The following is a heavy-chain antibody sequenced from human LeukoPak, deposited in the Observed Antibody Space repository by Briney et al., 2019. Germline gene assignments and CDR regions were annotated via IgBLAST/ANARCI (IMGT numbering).Heavy chain of an antibody. V-gene: IGHV3-9*01. CDR1: GFIFNNYA. CDR2: ISWNSGSI. D-gene: IGHD4-23*01. J-gene: IGHJ6*02. Sequence: PGGSLRLSCAGSGFIFNNYAMHWVRQPPGKGLEWVSGISWNSGSIDYADSVKGRFTISRDNAKNSLYLQMNSLRAEDTALYYCAKDRTPNSSGMDVWGQGTTVTVSS. CDR3: AKDRTPNSSGMDV.